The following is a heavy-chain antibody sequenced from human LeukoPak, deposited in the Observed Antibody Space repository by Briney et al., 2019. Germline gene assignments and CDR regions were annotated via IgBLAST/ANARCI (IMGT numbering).Heavy chain of an antibody. J-gene: IGHJ4*02. CDR3: AKDLNNYGDYGLDW. D-gene: IGHD4-17*01. V-gene: IGHV3-30*18. CDR2: ISYDGSKK. Sequence: PGGSLRLSCVSTGFTFSSYGMHWVRHAPGKGLEGVAVISYDGSKKYYAESVKGRFTISRDSSKSTLYLQMNSLRAEDTAVYYCAKDLNNYGDYGLDWWGQGTLLTVSS. CDR1: GFTFSSYG.